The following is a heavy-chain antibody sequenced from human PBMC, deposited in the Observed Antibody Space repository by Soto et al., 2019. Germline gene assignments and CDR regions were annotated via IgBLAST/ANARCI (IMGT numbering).Heavy chain of an antibody. V-gene: IGHV1-24*01. D-gene: IGHD4-17*01. Sequence: ASVKVSCKVSGYTLTELSMHLVRQAPGKGLEWMGGFDPEDGETIYAQKFQGRVTMTEDTSTDTAYMELSSLRSEDTAVYYCATWDTVTGYYYMAVWVKGTTVTVSS. CDR2: FDPEDGET. J-gene: IGHJ6*03. CDR1: GYTLTELS. CDR3: ATWDTVTGYYYMAV.